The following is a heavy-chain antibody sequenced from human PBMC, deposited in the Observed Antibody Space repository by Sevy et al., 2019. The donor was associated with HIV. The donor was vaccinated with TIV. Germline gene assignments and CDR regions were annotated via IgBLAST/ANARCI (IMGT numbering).Heavy chain of an antibody. J-gene: IGHJ3*01. CDR1: GFTFSSYG. D-gene: IGHD3-22*01. V-gene: IGHV3-33*01. CDR3: ASLPNNYYDSSGYSGNDAFDF. Sequence: GGSLRLSCAASGFTFSSYGMHWVRQAPGKGLEWVAVIWNDRSNKHYADSVKGRFTIARDNSKYTLYLQMNSLRAEDTAVYYCASLPNNYYDSSGYSGNDAFDFWGQGTMVTVSS. CDR2: IWNDRSNK.